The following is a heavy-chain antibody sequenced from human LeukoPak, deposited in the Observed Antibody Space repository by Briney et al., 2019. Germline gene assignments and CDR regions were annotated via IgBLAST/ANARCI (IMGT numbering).Heavy chain of an antibody. V-gene: IGHV1-2*02. J-gene: IGHJ4*02. D-gene: IGHD7-27*01. CDR2: INPNSGGT. CDR1: GYTFTDYY. CDR3: ARDVTNWGGVDY. Sequence: GASVKVSCKASGYTFTDYYMHWVRQAPGQRLEWMGWINPNSGGTNYAQTFQGRVTMTRDTSITTSYMELSRLTSDDTAVYYCARDVTNWGGVDYWGQGTLVTVSS.